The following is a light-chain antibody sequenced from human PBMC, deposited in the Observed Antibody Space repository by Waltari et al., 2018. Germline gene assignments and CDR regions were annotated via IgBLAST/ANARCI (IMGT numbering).Light chain of an antibody. J-gene: IGLJ3*02. CDR3: QVWDSSSDYRV. CDR1: NIGYKG. V-gene: IGLV3-21*03. CDR2: EDD. Sequence: SYVLTQPPSVSVAPGKTATMTCGGNNIGYKGVHWYQQKPGQAPVVVVYEDDGRPSGTPGRFSGSNAGNTATLTISGVEAGDEADYYCQVWDSSSDYRVFGGGTKLTVL.